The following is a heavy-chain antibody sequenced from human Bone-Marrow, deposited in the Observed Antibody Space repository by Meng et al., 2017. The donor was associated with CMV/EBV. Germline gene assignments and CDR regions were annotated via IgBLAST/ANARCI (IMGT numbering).Heavy chain of an antibody. CDR2: IYSGGST. J-gene: IGHJ5*02. Sequence: TVSSNYMSWVRQAPGKGLEWVSVIYSGGSTYYADSVKGRFTISRDNSKNTLYLQMNSLRAEDTAVYYCARGFYDSSGYSPLADWFDPWGQGTLVTVS. CDR1: TVSSNY. D-gene: IGHD3-22*01. V-gene: IGHV3-66*02. CDR3: ARGFYDSSGYSPLADWFDP.